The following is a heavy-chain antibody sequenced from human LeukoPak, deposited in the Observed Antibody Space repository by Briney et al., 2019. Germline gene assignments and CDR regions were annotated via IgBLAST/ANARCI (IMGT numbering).Heavy chain of an antibody. V-gene: IGHV3-11*04. CDR1: GFTFSDYF. CDR2: ISGSGSNK. CDR3: ATSQSSVAGIVGD. J-gene: IGHJ4*02. Sequence: XCAAXGFTFSDYFMTWLRQAPGKGLEWVSYISGSGSNKYYADSVKGRFTISRDNAKSSLYLQMNSLRVEDTAVYYCATSQSSVAGIVGDWGQGTLVTVSS. D-gene: IGHD6-19*01.